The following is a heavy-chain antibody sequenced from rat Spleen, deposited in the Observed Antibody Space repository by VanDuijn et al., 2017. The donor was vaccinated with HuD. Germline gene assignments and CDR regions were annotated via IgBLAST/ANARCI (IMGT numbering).Heavy chain of an antibody. V-gene: IGHV5-7*01. CDR2: IIYDGST. CDR3: ARPRMYTTDYPNWFTY. D-gene: IGHD1-6*01. J-gene: IGHJ3*01. Sequence: EVQLVESGGGLVQPGRSMKLSCTASGFTFSNYYVAWVRQAPKKGLEWVATIIYDGSTYYRDSVKGRFTISRDNAKSTLYLQIDSLRSEDTATYYCARPRMYTTDYPNWFTYWGQGTLVTVSS. CDR1: GFTFSNYY.